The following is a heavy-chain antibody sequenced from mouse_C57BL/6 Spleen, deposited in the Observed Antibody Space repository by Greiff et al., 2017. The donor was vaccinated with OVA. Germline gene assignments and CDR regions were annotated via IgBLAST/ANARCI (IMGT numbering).Heavy chain of an antibody. CDR2: IVPNSGGT. J-gene: IGHJ3*01. CDR3: AKYYGSSYPWFAY. Sequence: QVQLKQPGAELVKPGASVKLSCKASGYTFTSYWMHWVKQRPGRGLEWIGRIVPNSGGTKYNEKFKSKATLTVDKPSSTAYMQLSSLTSEDSAVYYGAKYYGSSYPWFAYWGQGTLVTVSA. V-gene: IGHV1-72*01. D-gene: IGHD1-1*01. CDR1: GYTFTSYW.